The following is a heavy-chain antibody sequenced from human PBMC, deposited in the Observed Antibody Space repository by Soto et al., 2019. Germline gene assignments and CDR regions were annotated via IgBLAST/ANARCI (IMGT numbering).Heavy chain of an antibody. CDR1: GASIIDGNYY. Sequence: TSATLSLTCSVSGASIIDGNYYWTWLRQSPAKGLEWIGYVYYSGSTYYNPSLQSRVTISADTSNNYYSLKLNSVTVADTAVYFCARGRFLDFWGQGILVTVSS. D-gene: IGHD3-3*01. J-gene: IGHJ4*02. V-gene: IGHV4-30-4*01. CDR2: VYYSGST. CDR3: ARGRFLDF.